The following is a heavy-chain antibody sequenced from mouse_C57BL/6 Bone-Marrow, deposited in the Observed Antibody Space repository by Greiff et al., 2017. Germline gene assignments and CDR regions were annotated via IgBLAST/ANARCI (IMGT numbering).Heavy chain of an antibody. CDR2: IDPTNGNT. Sequence: EVQLVESVAELVRPGASVKLSCTASGFNINNTYMPWVKQRPKQGLEWIGRIDPTNGNTNYTPKFQSKATITDDTSTNTAYLQLSSLTAEDAAIYCCARAGRAWFAYWGQGTLVTVSA. V-gene: IGHV14-3*01. CDR3: ARAGRAWFAY. D-gene: IGHD3-1*01. CDR1: GFNINNTY. J-gene: IGHJ3*01.